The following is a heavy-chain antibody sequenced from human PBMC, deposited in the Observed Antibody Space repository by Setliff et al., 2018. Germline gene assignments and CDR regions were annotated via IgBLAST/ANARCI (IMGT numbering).Heavy chain of an antibody. D-gene: IGHD3-3*01. V-gene: IGHV4-4*02. J-gene: IGHJ5*02. CDR3: ARDQYNFWSGYFYESSWFDP. CDR2: IYHSGST. Sequence: PSETLSLTCAVSGGSISSSNWWSWVRQPPGKGLEWIGEIYHSGSTNYNPSLKSRVTISVDKSKNQFSLKLSSVTAADTAVYYCARDQYNFWSGYFYESSWFDPWGQGTLVTVS. CDR1: GGSISSSNW.